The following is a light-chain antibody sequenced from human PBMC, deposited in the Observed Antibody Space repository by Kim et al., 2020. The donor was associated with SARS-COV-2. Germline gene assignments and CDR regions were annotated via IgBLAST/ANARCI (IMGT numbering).Light chain of an antibody. V-gene: IGKV3-20*01. CDR1: QSISSND. J-gene: IGKJ1*01. CDR3: QQYGSSPRM. Sequence: EIVLTQSPGALSLSPGERATLSCRASQSISSNDLAWYQHKPGQAPSLLIYATSSRAAGIPARFSGSGSGTDFTLTISRLEPEDFAVYYCQQYGSSPRMFGQGTKVDIK. CDR2: ATS.